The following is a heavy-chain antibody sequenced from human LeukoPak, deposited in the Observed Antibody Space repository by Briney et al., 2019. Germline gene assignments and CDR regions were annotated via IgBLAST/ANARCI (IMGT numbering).Heavy chain of an antibody. V-gene: IGHV3-64*01. D-gene: IGHD3-10*01. CDR3: ARSYASGIHYRDV. CDR1: GFTPSNHA. Sequence: GGSLRLSCAASGFTPSNHAMHWVRQGPGKGLEYVSAISLTGDSTYYANSVKGRFTISRDDSKNTLYLQMGSLQTEDMAVYYCARSYASGIHYRDVWGKGSTVTVS. CDR2: ISLTGDST. J-gene: IGHJ6*03.